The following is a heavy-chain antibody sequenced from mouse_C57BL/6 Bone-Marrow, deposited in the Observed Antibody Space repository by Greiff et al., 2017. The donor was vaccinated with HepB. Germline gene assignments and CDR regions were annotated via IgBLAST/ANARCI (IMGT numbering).Heavy chain of an antibody. D-gene: IGHD4-1*01. CDR1: GYTFTSYW. CDR3: ARRTGYWYFDV. J-gene: IGHJ1*03. V-gene: IGHV1-64*01. Sequence: QVQLQQPGAELVKPGASVKLSCKASGYTFTSYWMHWVKQRPGQGLEWIGMIHPNSGSTNYNEKFKSKATLTVDKPSSTAYMQLSSLTSEDSAVYYCARRTGYWYFDVWGTGTTVTVSS. CDR2: IHPNSGST.